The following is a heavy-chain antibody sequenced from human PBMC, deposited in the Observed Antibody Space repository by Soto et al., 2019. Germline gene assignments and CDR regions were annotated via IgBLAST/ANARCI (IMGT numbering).Heavy chain of an antibody. CDR2: ISYDGSNK. CDR3: AKLHSTYYDFWSGYSDLPDDAFDI. Sequence: PGGSLRLSCAASGFTFISYGMHWVRQAPGKGLEWVAVISYDGSNKYYADSVKGRFTISRDNSKNTLYLQMNSLRAEDTAVYYCAKLHSTYYDFWSGYSDLPDDAFDIWGQGTMVTVSS. CDR1: GFTFISYG. J-gene: IGHJ3*02. V-gene: IGHV3-30*18. D-gene: IGHD3-3*01.